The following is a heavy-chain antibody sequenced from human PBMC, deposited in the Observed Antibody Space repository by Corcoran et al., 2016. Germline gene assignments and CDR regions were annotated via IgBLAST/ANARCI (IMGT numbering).Heavy chain of an antibody. CDR2: IKSKTDGGTT. CDR1: GFTFSNAW. J-gene: IGHJ1*01. CDR3: ATRIRGEPQVSAECFQH. Sequence: EVQLVESGGGLVKPGGSLRLSCAASGFTFSNAWMSWVRQAPGKGLEWVGRIKSKTDGGTTDYAAPGKDRFTISRDESKNTLSRQMTSLQTEDTAVEYWATRIRGEPQVSAECFQHWGQGTLVTVSS. D-gene: IGHD3-16*01. V-gene: IGHV3-15*01.